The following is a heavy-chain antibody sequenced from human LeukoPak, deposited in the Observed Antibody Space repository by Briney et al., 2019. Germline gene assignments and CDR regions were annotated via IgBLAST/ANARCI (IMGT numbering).Heavy chain of an antibody. CDR2: INPNTGDT. V-gene: IGHV1-2*02. CDR3: ARDWPGISLHFDL. CDR1: GYTFTGYY. Sequence: ASVKVSCKASGYTFTGYYMHWVRQAPGQGLEWMGWINPNTGDTNFVQKFQGRVAMTRDTSLSTAYMDLSRLTSDDTAVYYCARDWPGISLHFDLWGRGTLITVSS. D-gene: IGHD2-15*01. J-gene: IGHJ2*01.